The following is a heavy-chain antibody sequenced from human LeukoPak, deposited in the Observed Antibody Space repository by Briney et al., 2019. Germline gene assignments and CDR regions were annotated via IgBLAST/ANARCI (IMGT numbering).Heavy chain of an antibody. CDR2: IYSGGST. CDR3: ARVGGSGSYFLDY. Sequence: GSLRLSCAASGFTVSSNYMSWVRQAPGKGLEWVSVIYSGGSTYYADSVKGRFTISRDNSKNTLYLQMNSLRAEDTAVYYCARVGGSGSYFLDYWGQGTLVTVSS. V-gene: IGHV3-53*01. J-gene: IGHJ4*02. D-gene: IGHD3-10*01. CDR1: GFTVSSNY.